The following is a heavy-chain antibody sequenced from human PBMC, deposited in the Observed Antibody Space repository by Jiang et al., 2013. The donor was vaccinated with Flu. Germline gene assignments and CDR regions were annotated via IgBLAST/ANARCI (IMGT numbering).Heavy chain of an antibody. D-gene: IGHD4-23*01. J-gene: IGHJ4*02. CDR2: IYHSGST. CDR3: ARAEWDYGGNSDY. Sequence: SLTCTVSGYSISSGYYWGWIRQPPGKGLEWIGSIYHSGSTYYNPSLKSRVTISVDTSKNQFSLKLSSVTAADTAVYYCARAEWDYGGNSDYWGQGTLVTVSS. CDR1: GYSISSGYY. V-gene: IGHV4-38-2*02.